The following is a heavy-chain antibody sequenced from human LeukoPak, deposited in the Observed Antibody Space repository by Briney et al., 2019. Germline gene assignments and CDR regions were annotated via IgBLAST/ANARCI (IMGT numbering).Heavy chain of an antibody. Sequence: GGSLRLSCAASGFTFDDYDMNWVRHAPGKGLEWVALIWYDGSNKYYADSVKGRFTISRDNSHSTLYLQMNSLRAEDTAVYYCARDRGYSYAHPLDYWGQGTLVTVSS. CDR1: GFTFDDYD. D-gene: IGHD5-18*01. CDR2: IWYDGSNK. V-gene: IGHV3-33*08. CDR3: ARDRGYSYAHPLDY. J-gene: IGHJ4*02.